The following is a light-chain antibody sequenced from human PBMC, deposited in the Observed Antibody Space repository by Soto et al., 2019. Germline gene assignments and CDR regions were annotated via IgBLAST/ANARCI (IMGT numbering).Light chain of an antibody. CDR2: GNS. J-gene: IGLJ1*01. Sequence: QPVLTQPPSVSGAPGQRVTISCTESSSNIGAGYDVHWYQQLPGTAPKLLIYGNSNRPSGVPDRFSGSKSGTSASLAITGLQAEDEADYYCQSYDSSLSVLYVFGTGTKLTVL. CDR1: SSNIGAGYD. V-gene: IGLV1-40*01. CDR3: QSYDSSLSVLYV.